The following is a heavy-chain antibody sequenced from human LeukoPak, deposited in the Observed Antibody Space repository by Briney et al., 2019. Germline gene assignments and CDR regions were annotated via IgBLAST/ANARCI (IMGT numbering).Heavy chain of an antibody. V-gene: IGHV3-23*01. CDR3: AKDRIPDYYDSSGPIDY. D-gene: IGHD3-22*01. Sequence: GGSLRLSCAASGFTFSSYAMSWVRQAPGKGLEWASAISGSGGSTYYADSVKGRFTISRDNSKNTLYLQMNSLRAEDTAVYYCAKDRIPDYYDSSGPIDYWGQGTLVTVSS. CDR1: GFTFSSYA. J-gene: IGHJ4*02. CDR2: ISGSGGST.